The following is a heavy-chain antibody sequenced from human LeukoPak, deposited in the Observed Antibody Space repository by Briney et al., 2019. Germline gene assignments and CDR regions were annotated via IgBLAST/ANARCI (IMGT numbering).Heavy chain of an antibody. Sequence: GGSLRLSCAASGFTFSNYWKNWVRQAPGKGLEWVANIKQDGSEKFYVDSVKGRFTISRDNAKNSLYLQMNSLRAEDTAVYYCARGGAYWGQGTLVTVSS. V-gene: IGHV3-7*01. CDR1: GFTFSNYW. CDR3: ARGGAY. CDR2: IKQDGSEK. D-gene: IGHD4/OR15-4a*01. J-gene: IGHJ4*02.